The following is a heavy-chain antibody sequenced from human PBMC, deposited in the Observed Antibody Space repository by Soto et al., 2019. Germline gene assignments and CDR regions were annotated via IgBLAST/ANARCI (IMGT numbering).Heavy chain of an antibody. CDR2: IRAYSGYT. J-gene: IGHJ4*02. CDR1: GYTFSTYG. Sequence: QLVQSGAEVKKPGASVRVSCEASGYTFSTYGLSWVRQVPGQGHEWMTWIRAYSGYTKYVQKSQDSVTVTTDTSTSTGYMELRGLRSDDRAVYYCASDSVCSNGNCYYDYWGQGTVVTVS. CDR3: ASDSVCSNGNCYYDY. D-gene: IGHD2-8*01. V-gene: IGHV1-18*01.